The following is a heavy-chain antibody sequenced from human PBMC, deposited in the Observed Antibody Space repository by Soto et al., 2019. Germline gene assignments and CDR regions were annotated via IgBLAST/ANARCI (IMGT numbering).Heavy chain of an antibody. CDR1: GGSISSSSYF. CDR2: IYYSGST. D-gene: IGHD2-15*01. CDR3: ASVGYCSRRSRYGLDV. J-gene: IGHJ6*02. V-gene: IGHV4-39*01. Sequence: SETLSLTCTVSGGSISSSSYFWGWIRQPQGKGLEWVGSIYYSGSTYYNPSLKSRVTIFVDTSINQFSLRLSSVTAADTAVYYCASVGYCSRRSRYGLDVWGQGXTVTVSS.